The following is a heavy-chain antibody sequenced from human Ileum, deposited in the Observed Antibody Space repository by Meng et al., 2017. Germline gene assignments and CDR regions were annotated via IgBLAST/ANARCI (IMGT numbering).Heavy chain of an antibody. CDR1: GFSRSAIGVS. CDR2: ISWNDDM. CDR3: APHNYFGSGRYTWFDP. D-gene: IGHD3-10*01. Sequence: QVCVDESVLLVAQLPQTFKLTCPVAGFSRSAIGVSVGCIGEQRGHALEWHAIISWNDDMRYRPSQKSRLTITKHTSKNHVALTMTHKDPVHTATYFCAPHNYFGSGRYTWFDPWGQGTLVTVSS. J-gene: IGHJ5*02. V-gene: IGHV2-5*01.